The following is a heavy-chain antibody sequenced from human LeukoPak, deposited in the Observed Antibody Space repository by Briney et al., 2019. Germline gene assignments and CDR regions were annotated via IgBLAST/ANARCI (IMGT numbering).Heavy chain of an antibody. CDR2: INPNSGGT. CDR3: ARDAGIAAAGFEY. V-gene: IGHV1-2*02. CDR1: GYTFTGYY. D-gene: IGHD6-13*01. Sequence: ASVKVSCKASGYTFTGYYMHWVRQAPGQGLEWMGWINPNSGGTNYAQKFQGRVTMTRDTSIGTAHMELSRLRSEDTAVYYCARDAGIAAAGFEYWGQGTLVTVSS. J-gene: IGHJ4*02.